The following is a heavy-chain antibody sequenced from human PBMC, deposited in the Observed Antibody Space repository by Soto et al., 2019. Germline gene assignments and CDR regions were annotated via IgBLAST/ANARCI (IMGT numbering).Heavy chain of an antibody. Sequence: QGQLVESGGGVVQPGRSLRLSCVASGFDFKTYGMHWVRQAPGKGLEWVAVIGFDGTNIHYSDSVRGRFSISRDNSENTVSPQMNSLRVEDTALYYCVRTACVINNCSYRGVRWGQGTLVTV. J-gene: IGHJ4*02. V-gene: IGHV3-33*01. D-gene: IGHD1-20*01. CDR3: VRTACVINNCSYRGVR. CDR2: IGFDGTNI. CDR1: GFDFKTYG.